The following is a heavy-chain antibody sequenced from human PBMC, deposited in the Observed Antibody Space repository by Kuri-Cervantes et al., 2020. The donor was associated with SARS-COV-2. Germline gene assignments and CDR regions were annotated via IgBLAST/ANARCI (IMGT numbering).Heavy chain of an antibody. V-gene: IGHV3-30-3*01. CDR3: ARMYSSSSGYYFDY. CDR2: ISYDGSNK. D-gene: IGHD6-6*01. J-gene: IGHJ4*02. CDR1: GFTFSSYA. Sequence: GGSLRLSYAASGFTFSSYAMHWVRQAPGKGLEWVAVISYDGSNKYYADSVKGRFTISRDNSKNTLYLQMNSLRAEDTAMYYCARMYSSSSGYYFDYWGQGTLVTVSS.